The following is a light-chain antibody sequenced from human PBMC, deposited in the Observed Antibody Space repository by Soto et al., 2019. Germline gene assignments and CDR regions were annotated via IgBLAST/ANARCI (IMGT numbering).Light chain of an antibody. Sequence: DIQMTHSPSTLXSPXSVCVAIACRASQSISVWLAWYQQKPGKAPNLLIYQASRLESGVPSRFSGSGSGTEFTLTISSLQPDDFATYYCQQHQTYSTFGQGTKVDIK. V-gene: IGKV1-5*03. CDR1: QSISVW. CDR3: QQHQTYST. CDR2: QAS. J-gene: IGKJ1*01.